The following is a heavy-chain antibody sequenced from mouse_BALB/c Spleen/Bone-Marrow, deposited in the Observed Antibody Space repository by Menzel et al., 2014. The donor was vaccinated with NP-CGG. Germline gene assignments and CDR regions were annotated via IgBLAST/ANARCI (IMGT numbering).Heavy chain of an antibody. V-gene: IGHV14-3*02. CDR3: ARGGSSYGWYFDV. CDR1: GFNIXDTY. Sequence: VHVKQSGAELVKPGASVKLSCTASGFNIXDTYMHWVKQRPEQGLEWIGRIDPANGNTKYDPKFQGKATIAADTSSNTAYLQLSSLTSEDTAVYYCARGGSSYGWYFDVWGAGTTVTVSS. CDR2: IDPANGNT. D-gene: IGHD1-1*01. J-gene: IGHJ1*01.